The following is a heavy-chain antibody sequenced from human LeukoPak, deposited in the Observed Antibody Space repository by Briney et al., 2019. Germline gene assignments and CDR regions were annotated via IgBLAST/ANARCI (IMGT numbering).Heavy chain of an antibody. Sequence: GGSLRLSCAASGFTLNDYYMSWIRQAPGKGLEWISYIGSSGGSINYADSVKGRFTISRDNAKNSLSLQMNSLRAEDTAVYYCVRGRTSGSSWPFDYWGQGTLVTVSS. CDR3: VRGRTSGSSWPFDY. CDR2: IGSSGGSI. V-gene: IGHV3-11*04. D-gene: IGHD6-13*01. CDR1: GFTLNDYY. J-gene: IGHJ4*02.